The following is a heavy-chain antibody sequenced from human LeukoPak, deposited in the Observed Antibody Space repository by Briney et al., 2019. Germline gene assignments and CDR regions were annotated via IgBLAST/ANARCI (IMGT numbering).Heavy chain of an antibody. J-gene: IGHJ3*01. CDR1: LVTFSICGVG. D-gene: IGHD6-19*01. CDR3: ARGLASEFDV. V-gene: IGHV6-1*01. Sequence: SQTLSLTCAISLVTFSICGVGWGRVRPSPSRGLEWLGRTNYTSKWNTDYAVSVKTRIVVNPDTSKDRFTLQLNSVTSYDWADDACARGLASEFDVRGQGTMVTVSS. CDR2: TNYTSKWNT.